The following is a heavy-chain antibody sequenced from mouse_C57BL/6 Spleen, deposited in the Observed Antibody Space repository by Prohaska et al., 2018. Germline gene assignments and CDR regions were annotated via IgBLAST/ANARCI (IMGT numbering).Heavy chain of an antibody. Sequence: QVQLQQPGAELVMPGASVKLSCKASGYTFTSYWLHWVKQMPGQGLGWIGEIVHSDSYNNDNQKVKSKSTLTVDKATSRAYMQLSSLTSEDSAVYYCAGRAMAYWGQGTSVTVSS. CDR2: IVHSDSYN. CDR1: GYTFTSYW. J-gene: IGHJ4*01. CDR3: AGRAMAY. V-gene: IGHV1-69*01.